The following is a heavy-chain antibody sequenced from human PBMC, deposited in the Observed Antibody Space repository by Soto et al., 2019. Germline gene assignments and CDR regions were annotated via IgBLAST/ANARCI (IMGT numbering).Heavy chain of an antibody. CDR3: ASGGWNYPYYFDY. Sequence: PSEVLSRPLTVSCGTIISYCWIWILQPPGKGLEWIGYIYYSLITNYNPSLKRRVTISVDTSKNQFSLKLSSVTAADTAVYYCASGGWNYPYYFDYWGQGTLVTVSS. CDR2: IYYSLIT. V-gene: IGHV4-59*01. D-gene: IGHD1-7*01. CDR1: CGTIISYC. J-gene: IGHJ4*02.